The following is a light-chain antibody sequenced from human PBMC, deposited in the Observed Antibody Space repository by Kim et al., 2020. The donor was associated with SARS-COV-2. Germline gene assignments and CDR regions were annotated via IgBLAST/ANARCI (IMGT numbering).Light chain of an antibody. CDR3: QQYGSSPGT. V-gene: IGKV3-20*01. J-gene: IGKJ2*01. CDR1: PGLSRSY. Sequence: WSPGERAPLPCRASPGLSRSYLAWYQQKPGQAPSLLICGASSRATGIPDRFSGSGSGTVFTLTISRLEPEDFAVYYCQQYGSSPGTFGRGTKLEIK. CDR2: GAS.